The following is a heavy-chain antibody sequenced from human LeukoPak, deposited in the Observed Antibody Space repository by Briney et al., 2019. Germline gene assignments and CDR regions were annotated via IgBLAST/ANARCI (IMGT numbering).Heavy chain of an antibody. J-gene: IGHJ5*02. V-gene: IGHV4-39*07. D-gene: IGHD2-15*01. CDR2: IYYSGST. Sequence: SETLSLTCAVYGGSFSSYYWGWIRQPPGKGLEWIGSIYYSGSTYYNPSLKSRVTISVDTSKNQFSLKLSSVTAADTAVYYCAGSSLGFWFDPWGQGTLVTVSS. CDR3: AGSSLGFWFDP. CDR1: GGSFSSYY.